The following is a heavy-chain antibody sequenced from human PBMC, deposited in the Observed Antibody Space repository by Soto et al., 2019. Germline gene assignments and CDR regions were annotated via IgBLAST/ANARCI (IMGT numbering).Heavy chain of an antibody. CDR3: ARTSPYYYGSGSYYKVASPKHYYYMDV. CDR1: GGSFSGYY. Sequence: SETLSLTCAVYGGSFSGYYWSWIRQPPGKGLEWIGEINHSGSTNYNPSLKSRVTISVDTSKNQFSLKLSSVTAADTAVYYCARTSPYYYGSGSYYKVASPKHYYYMDVWGKGTTVTVSS. D-gene: IGHD3-10*01. CDR2: INHSGST. V-gene: IGHV4-34*01. J-gene: IGHJ6*03.